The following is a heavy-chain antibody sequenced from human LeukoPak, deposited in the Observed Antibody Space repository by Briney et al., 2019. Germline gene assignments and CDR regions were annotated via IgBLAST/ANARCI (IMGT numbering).Heavy chain of an antibody. CDR2: ISGNGGGT. CDR1: GFTFSTYA. Sequence: GSLRLSCAPSGFTFSTYAMIWVRQAPGKGLEWVSAISGNGGGTYYADSVKGRFTISRDNSKNTLYLQMNSLRAEDTAVYYCARLGELSNTDYWGQGTLVTVSS. CDR3: ARLGELSNTDY. D-gene: IGHD3-16*02. V-gene: IGHV3-23*01. J-gene: IGHJ4*02.